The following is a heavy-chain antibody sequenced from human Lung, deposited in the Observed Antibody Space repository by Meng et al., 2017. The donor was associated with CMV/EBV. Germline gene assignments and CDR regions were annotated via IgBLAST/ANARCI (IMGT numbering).Heavy chain of an antibody. CDR1: GFTVSSNY. J-gene: IGHJ4*02. D-gene: IGHD5-18*01. V-gene: IGHV3-66*02. CDR2: IYGAGTT. Sequence: ESXKISXAASGFTVSSNYMSWVRQAPGKGLEWVSIIYGAGTTKYADSVKGRFTFSRDNSKNTLYLQMNSLRAEDTAVYYCARVGRVTMYFFDYWGQGKLVTVSS. CDR3: ARVGRVTMYFFDY.